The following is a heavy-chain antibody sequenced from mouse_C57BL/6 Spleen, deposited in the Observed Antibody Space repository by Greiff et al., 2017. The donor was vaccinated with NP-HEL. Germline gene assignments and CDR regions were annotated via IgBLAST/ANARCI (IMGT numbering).Heavy chain of an antibody. CDR3: ARRANYYGSRGGFAY. V-gene: IGHV5-17*01. Sequence: EVKLMESGGGLVKPGGSLKLSCAASGFTFSDYGMHWVRQAPEKGLEWVAYISSGSSTIYYADTVKGRFTISRDNAKNTLFLQMTSLRSEDTAMYYCARRANYYGSRGGFAYWGQGTLVTVSA. J-gene: IGHJ3*01. CDR1: GFTFSDYG. CDR2: ISSGSSTI. D-gene: IGHD1-1*01.